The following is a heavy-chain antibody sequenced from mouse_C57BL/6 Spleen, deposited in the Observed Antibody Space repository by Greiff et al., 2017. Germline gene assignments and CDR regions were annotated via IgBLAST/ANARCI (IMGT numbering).Heavy chain of an antibody. V-gene: IGHV1-42*01. CDR1: GYSFTGYY. D-gene: IGHD1-1*01. CDR2: INPSTGGT. Sequence: VQLQQSGPELVKPGASVKISCKASGYSFTGYYMNWVKQSPEKSLEWIGEINPSTGGTTYNQKFKAKATLTVDKSSSTAYMQLKSLTAEDSAVYYCAGPTVVATDAMDYWGQGTSVTVSS. J-gene: IGHJ4*01. CDR3: AGPTVVATDAMDY.